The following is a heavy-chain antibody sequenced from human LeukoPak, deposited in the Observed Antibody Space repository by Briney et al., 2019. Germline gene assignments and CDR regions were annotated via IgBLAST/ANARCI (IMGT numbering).Heavy chain of an antibody. V-gene: IGHV3-21*01. CDR1: GFTFSSYS. CDR2: ISSSSSYI. Sequence: GGSLRLSCAASGFTFSSYSMNWVRQAPGKGLEWVSSISSSSSYIYYADSVKGRFTISRDNAKNSLYLQMNSLRAEDTAVYYCARDGPQPYYYDSSGGDYWGQGTLVTVSS. J-gene: IGHJ4*02. CDR3: ARDGPQPYYYDSSGGDY. D-gene: IGHD3-22*01.